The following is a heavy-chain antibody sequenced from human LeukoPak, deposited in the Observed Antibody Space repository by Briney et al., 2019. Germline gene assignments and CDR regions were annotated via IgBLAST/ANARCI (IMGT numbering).Heavy chain of an antibody. CDR1: GYTFTSYD. J-gene: IGHJ6*03. CDR2: MNPNSGNT. CDR3: ARNYGSSTSYYYYMDV. V-gene: IGHV1-8*03. D-gene: IGHD2-2*01. Sequence: ASVKVSCKASGYTFTSYDINWVRQATGQGLEWMGWMNPNSGNTGYAQKFQGRVTITRNTSISTAYMELSSLRSDDTAVYYCARNYGSSTSYYYYMDVWGKGTTVTVSS.